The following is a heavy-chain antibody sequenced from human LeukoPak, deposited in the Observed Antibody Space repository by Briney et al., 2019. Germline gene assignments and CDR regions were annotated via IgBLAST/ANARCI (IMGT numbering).Heavy chain of an antibody. CDR3: ARVSAAAAGAFDY. CDR2: IIPIFCTA. CDR1: GGTFSSYA. J-gene: IGHJ4*02. D-gene: IGHD6-13*01. V-gene: IGHV1-69*06. Sequence: ASVKVSCQASGGTFSSYAISWVRQAPAQGLEWMGGIIPIFCTANYAQKFRGRVTITADKSTSTAYMELSSLRSEDTAVYYCARVSAAAAGAFDYWGQGTLVTVSS.